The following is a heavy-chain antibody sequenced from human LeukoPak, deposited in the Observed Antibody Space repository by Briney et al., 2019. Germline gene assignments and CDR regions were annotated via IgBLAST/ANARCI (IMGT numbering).Heavy chain of an antibody. D-gene: IGHD6-19*01. CDR3: AREHSSGQLDY. Sequence: GRSLRLSCAVSGFSFRGYAIHWVRQAPGKGLEWVAVISFDSSNIYYADSVKGRFTISSDSSQNTLSLQMGSLRADDTAVYYCAREHSSGQLDYWGQGTLVTVSS. V-gene: IGHV3-30*15. CDR2: ISFDSSNI. CDR1: GFSFRGYA. J-gene: IGHJ4*02.